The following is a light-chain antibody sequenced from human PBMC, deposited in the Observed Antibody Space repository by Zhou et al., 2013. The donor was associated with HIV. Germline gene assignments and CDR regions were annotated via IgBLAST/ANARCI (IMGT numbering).Light chain of an antibody. J-gene: IGKJ5*01. CDR3: QQYNKWPLRT. V-gene: IGKV3-11*01. CDR1: QSIDTY. Sequence: EIVLTQSPATLSLSPGERATLSCRASQSIDTYLVWYQQKPGQSPRLLIYDASNRATGIPARFSGGGSGTDFTLTISSLQSEDFAVYYCQQYNKWPLRTFGQGTRLEIK. CDR2: DAS.